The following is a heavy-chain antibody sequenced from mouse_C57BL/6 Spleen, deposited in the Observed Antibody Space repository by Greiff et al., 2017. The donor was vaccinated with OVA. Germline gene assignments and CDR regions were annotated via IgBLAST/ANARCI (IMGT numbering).Heavy chain of an antibody. CDR3: AREGDGYFAWFAD. D-gene: IGHD2-3*01. J-gene: IGHJ3*01. CDR2: IYPGDGDT. CDR1: GYAFSSSW. Sequence: VKLQESGPELVKPGASVKISCKASGYAFSSSWMNWVKQRPGKGLEWIGRIYPGDGDTNYNGKFKGKATLTADKASSTAYMQLSSLTSEDSAVYFCAREGDGYFAWFADWGQVTLVTVAA. V-gene: IGHV1-82*01.